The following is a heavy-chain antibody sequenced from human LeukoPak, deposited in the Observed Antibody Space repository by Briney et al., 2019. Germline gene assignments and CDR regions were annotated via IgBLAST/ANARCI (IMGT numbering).Heavy chain of an antibody. J-gene: IGHJ4*02. CDR3: ARGDIVVVPAAIGVGLEPLDY. CDR1: GFTFSSYA. Sequence: PGGSLRLSCAASGFTFSSYAMHWVRQAPGKGLEYVSAISSNGGSTYYANSVKGRFTISRDNSKNTLYLQMGSLRAEDMAVYYCARGDIVVVPAAIGVGLEPLDYWGQGTLVTVSS. V-gene: IGHV3-64*01. D-gene: IGHD2-2*01. CDR2: ISSNGGST.